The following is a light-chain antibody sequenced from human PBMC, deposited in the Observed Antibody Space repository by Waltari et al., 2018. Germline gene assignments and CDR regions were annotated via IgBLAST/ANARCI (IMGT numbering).Light chain of an antibody. CDR3: ETWHSNTQV. V-gene: IGLV4-60*03. CDR2: LEGGGSY. J-gene: IGLJ2*01. CDR1: SGHSSDI. Sequence: QPVLTQTSFASASLGSAVTLSCTLSSGHSSDIMACHHQHPGNSPRYLMKLEGGGSYSKRRVVPYRFSGSSSVADRYLIISNFQSEDEADYYCETWHSNTQVFGGGTKLTVL.